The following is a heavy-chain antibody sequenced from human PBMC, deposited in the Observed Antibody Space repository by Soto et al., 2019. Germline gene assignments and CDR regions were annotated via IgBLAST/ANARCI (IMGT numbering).Heavy chain of an antibody. CDR2: IKSKTDGGTT. D-gene: IGHD2-2*01. J-gene: IGHJ6*01. V-gene: IGHV3-15*01. CDR1: GFTFSNAW. Sequence: GSLRLSCAASGFTFSNAWMSWVRQAPVKGLDWVGRIKSKTDGGTTDYAAPVKGRFTISRDDSKNTLYLQMNSLKTEDTAVYYCTTEGHIVVVPAARGRGHYGMEVWGQRTRVTVS. CDR3: TTEGHIVVVPAARGRGHYGMEV.